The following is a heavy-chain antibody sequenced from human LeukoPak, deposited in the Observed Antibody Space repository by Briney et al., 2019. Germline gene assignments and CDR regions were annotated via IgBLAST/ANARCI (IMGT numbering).Heavy chain of an antibody. CDR3: ASGFLEWPRDAFDI. Sequence: PGGSLRLSCAASGFTFSDYYMSWIRQAPGKGLEWVSYISSSGSTIYYADSVKGRFTISRDNAKNSLYLQMNSLRAEDTAVYYCASGFLEWPRDAFDIWGQGTMVTVSS. CDR2: ISSSGSTI. CDR1: GFTFSDYY. D-gene: IGHD3-3*01. J-gene: IGHJ3*02. V-gene: IGHV3-11*04.